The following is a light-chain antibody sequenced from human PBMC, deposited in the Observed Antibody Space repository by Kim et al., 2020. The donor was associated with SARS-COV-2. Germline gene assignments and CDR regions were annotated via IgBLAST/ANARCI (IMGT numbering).Light chain of an antibody. V-gene: IGKV3-11*01. J-gene: IGKJ2*01. Sequence: SMSPGQSATHSCRTRQTVYSYLAWYQQKPGQAPRLVIYDASNRATGIPARFSGSGSETHFTLTINGLEPEDYAIYYCQYRSGWPRTFGQGTKLEI. CDR1: QTVYSY. CDR2: DAS. CDR3: QYRSGWPRT.